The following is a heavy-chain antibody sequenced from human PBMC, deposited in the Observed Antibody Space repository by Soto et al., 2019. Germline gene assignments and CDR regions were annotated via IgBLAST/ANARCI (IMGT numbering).Heavy chain of an antibody. CDR1: GFILSDCA. CDR3: ARDLSWGSNWYYYMDV. D-gene: IGHD7-27*01. V-gene: IGHV3-48*01. CDR2: ISSGSSVI. Sequence: EVQLVESGGGLVQPGGSLRLSCATSGFILSDCAMNWVRQAPGKGLEWVSYISSGSSVIDYAASVKGRFTVSRDNARNSLYLQMNSLRAEDTAVYYCARDLSWGSNWYYYMDVWGKGTTVTVSS. J-gene: IGHJ6*03.